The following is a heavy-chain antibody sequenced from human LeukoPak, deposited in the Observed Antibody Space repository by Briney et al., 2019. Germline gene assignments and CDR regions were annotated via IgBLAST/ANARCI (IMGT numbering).Heavy chain of an antibody. CDR3: ASRLLWFGESWSYYGMDV. D-gene: IGHD3-10*01. Sequence: PGGALRLCCAASGFTFSSDSTNWVRQAPGKGLEWGSYISSSSSAIYDAESVGARFTISRDNAKNSLYLQMNSLRAEDTAVYYCASRLLWFGESWSYYGMDVWGQGTTVTVSS. CDR2: ISSSSSAI. CDR1: GFTFSSDS. V-gene: IGHV3-48*01. J-gene: IGHJ6*02.